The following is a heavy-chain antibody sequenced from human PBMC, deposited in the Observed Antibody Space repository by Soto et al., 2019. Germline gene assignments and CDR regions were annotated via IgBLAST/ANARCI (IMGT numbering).Heavy chain of an antibody. CDR2: ISSDGDIT. CDR1: GFTFSEYS. V-gene: IGHV3-64D*06. D-gene: IGHD3-9*01. J-gene: IGHJ5*02. CDR3: VKVSTFYDILTGYYSTNFFDP. Sequence: LRLSCSASGFTFSEYSMHWVRQAPGKGLQYVSTISSDGDITYYADSVKGRFTISRDNSKNTLYLQMNSLRPEDTAVYYCVKVSTFYDILTGYYSTNFFDPWGQGTLVTVSS.